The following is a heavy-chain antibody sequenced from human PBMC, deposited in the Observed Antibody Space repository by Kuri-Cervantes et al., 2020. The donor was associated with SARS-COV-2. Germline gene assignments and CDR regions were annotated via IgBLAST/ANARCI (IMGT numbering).Heavy chain of an antibody. CDR1: GFTFSRFS. D-gene: IGHD4-23*01. V-gene: IGHV3-30*04. J-gene: IGHJ4*02. CDR3: TTVSYYGGD. CDR2: MSYGGSDK. Sequence: GESLKISCVASGFTFSRFSMHWVRQAPGKGLEWLTIMSYGGSDKYYADSVRGRFIISRDNSKNTLYLQMNSLRAGDTAVYYCTTVSYYGGDWGQGTLVTVSS.